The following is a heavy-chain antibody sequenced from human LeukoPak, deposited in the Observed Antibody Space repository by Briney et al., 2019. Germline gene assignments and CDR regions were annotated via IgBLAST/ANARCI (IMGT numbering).Heavy chain of an antibody. V-gene: IGHV3-23*01. J-gene: IGHJ4*02. D-gene: IGHD1-26*01. CDR3: AKTGAMANL. CDR2: ISGSGGST. CDR1: GFTFSNYA. Sequence: GGSLRLSCATSGFTFSNYAMSWVRQAPGKGLEWVSAISGSGGSTFYADAVKGRFTISRDNSKSTLYLQMNSLRAEDTAVYYCAKTGAMANLWGQGTLVTVSS.